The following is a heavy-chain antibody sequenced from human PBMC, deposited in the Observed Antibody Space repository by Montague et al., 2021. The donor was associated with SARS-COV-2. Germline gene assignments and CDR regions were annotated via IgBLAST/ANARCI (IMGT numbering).Heavy chain of an antibody. V-gene: IGHV3-43*02. CDR2: ISGDGGST. Sequence: SLRLSCAASGFTFGDYAMHWVRQAPGKGLEWVSVISGDGGSTYYAYSVKGRFTISRDNSKNSLYLQMNGLRIEDTALYFCAKDQIAHNWKVSAESYYMDVWGKGTTVAVAS. J-gene: IGHJ6*03. CDR3: AKDQIAHNWKVSAESYYMDV. CDR1: GFTFGDYA. D-gene: IGHD1-1*01.